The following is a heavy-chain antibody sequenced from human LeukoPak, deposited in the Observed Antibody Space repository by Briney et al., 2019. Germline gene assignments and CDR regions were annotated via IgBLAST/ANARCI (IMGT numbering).Heavy chain of an antibody. Sequence: PSETLSLTCAVYGGSFSGYYWSWIRQPPGKGLEWIGSIYHSGSTNYNPSLKSRVTISVDKSKNQFSLNLSSATAADTAVYYCASFPGMYYDFWSGYWWGQGTMVTVSS. V-gene: IGHV4-34*01. D-gene: IGHD3-3*01. CDR1: GGSFSGYY. CDR2: IYHSGST. CDR3: ASFPGMYYDFWSGYW. J-gene: IGHJ3*01.